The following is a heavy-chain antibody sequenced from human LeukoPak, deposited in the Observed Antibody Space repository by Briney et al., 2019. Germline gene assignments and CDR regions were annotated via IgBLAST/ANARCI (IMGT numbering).Heavy chain of an antibody. J-gene: IGHJ4*02. CDR1: GGTFSSYA. CDR2: IIPIFGTA. Sequence: SVKVSCKASGGTFSSYAISWVRQAPGQGLEWTGGIIPIFGTANYAQKFQGRVTITADKSTSTAYMELSSLRSEDTAVYYCAGSYYKSYFDYWGQGTLVTVSS. CDR3: AGSYYKSYFDY. V-gene: IGHV1-69*06. D-gene: IGHD3-10*01.